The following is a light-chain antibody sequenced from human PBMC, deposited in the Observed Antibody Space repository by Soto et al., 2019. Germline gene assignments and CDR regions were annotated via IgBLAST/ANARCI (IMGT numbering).Light chain of an antibody. CDR3: QQRHGYPIT. J-gene: IGKJ5*01. CDR1: QGISTS. V-gene: IGKV1-9*01. Sequence: DVQLTQSPSFLSASVGDRVTITCRASQGISTSLAWYQQKPGKAPNLLIYAASILQSGVPSRFSDTGSGTDFTLIISSLQPEDFATYYCQQRHGYPITFGQGTRLEI. CDR2: AAS.